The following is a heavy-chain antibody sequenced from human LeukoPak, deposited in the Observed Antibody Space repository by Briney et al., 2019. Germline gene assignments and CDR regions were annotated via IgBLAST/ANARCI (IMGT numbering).Heavy chain of an antibody. CDR2: ISSSGSTI. CDR1: GFTFSDYY. J-gene: IGHJ5*02. V-gene: IGHV3-11*01. D-gene: IGHD2-15*01. Sequence: KPGGSLRLSCAASGFTFSDYYMSWIRQAPGKGLGWVSYISSSGSTIYYADSVKGRFTISRDNAKNSLYLQMNSLRAEDTAVYYCARGYYCSGGSCSSGWFDPWGQGTLVTVSS. CDR3: ARGYYCSGGSCSSGWFDP.